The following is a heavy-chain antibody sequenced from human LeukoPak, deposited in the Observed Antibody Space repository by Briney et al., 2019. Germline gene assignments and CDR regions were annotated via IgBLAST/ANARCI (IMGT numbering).Heavy chain of an antibody. D-gene: IGHD6-13*01. V-gene: IGHV1-18*04. CDR2: INPNSGNT. CDR1: GYTFTGYY. Sequence: ASVKVSCKASGYTFTGYYMHWVRQAPGQGLEWMGWINPNSGNTNYAQKLQGRVTMTTDTSTSTAYMELRSLRSDDTAVYYCARASPPPYSSPDYWGQGTLVTVSS. CDR3: ARASPPPYSSPDY. J-gene: IGHJ4*02.